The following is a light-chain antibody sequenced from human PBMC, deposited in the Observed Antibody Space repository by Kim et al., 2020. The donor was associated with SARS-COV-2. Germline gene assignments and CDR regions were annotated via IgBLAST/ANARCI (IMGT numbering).Light chain of an antibody. Sequence: QSVLTQPPSVSAAPGQKVTISCSGSSSNIASDYVFWYQQLPGTAPKLLIYDNNKRPSGIPDRFSGSKSGTSATLGITGLQTGDEAYYYCGTWDSSLSVVVFGGGTQLTVL. V-gene: IGLV1-51*01. CDR3: GTWDSSLSVVV. CDR2: DNN. J-gene: IGLJ2*01. CDR1: SSNIASDY.